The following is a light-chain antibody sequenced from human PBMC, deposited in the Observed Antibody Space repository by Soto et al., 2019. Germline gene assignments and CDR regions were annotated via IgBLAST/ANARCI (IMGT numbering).Light chain of an antibody. CDR1: SSNIGAGYP. J-gene: IGLJ1*01. Sequence: QSVLTQPPSVSGAPGQRVTISCTGSSSNIGAGYPVHWYQQLPGTAPKLLIHGNTNRPSGVPDRFSGSRSGLAITGLQAEDEADYYCSSYRSTNPLYVFGTGTKLTVL. V-gene: IGLV1-40*01. CDR3: SSYRSTNPLYV. CDR2: GNT.